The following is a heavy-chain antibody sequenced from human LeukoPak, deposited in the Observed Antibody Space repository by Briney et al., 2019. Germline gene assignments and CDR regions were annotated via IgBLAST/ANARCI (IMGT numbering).Heavy chain of an antibody. V-gene: IGHV3-23*01. D-gene: IGHD3-10*01. CDR2: VSASGFT. Sequence: GGSLRLSCVASGFSAFGLSSYAMSWVRQAPGKGLEWVSVVSASGFTSYVDSVKGRFTISRDKSKNTVHLDMDTLRAEDTALYYCAKARTANDYGSGSFYKGFGSWGQGTLVTVSS. J-gene: IGHJ4*02. CDR3: AKARTANDYGSGSFYKGFGS. CDR1: GFSAFGLSSYA.